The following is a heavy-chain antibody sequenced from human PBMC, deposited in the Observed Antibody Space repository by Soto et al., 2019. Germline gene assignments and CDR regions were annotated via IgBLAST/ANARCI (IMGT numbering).Heavy chain of an antibody. Sequence: QVQLQESGPGLVKPSQTLSLTCTVSGGSISSGGYYWSWIRQHPGKGLEWIGYIYYTGNTYYNPSLKSRVTISADTSKNQFSLNLSSVTAADTAVYYCSTVVAAMVLRFDNWGQGILVTVSS. V-gene: IGHV4-31*03. CDR3: STVVAAMVLRFDN. D-gene: IGHD5-18*01. CDR1: GGSISSGGYY. J-gene: IGHJ4*02. CDR2: IYYTGNT.